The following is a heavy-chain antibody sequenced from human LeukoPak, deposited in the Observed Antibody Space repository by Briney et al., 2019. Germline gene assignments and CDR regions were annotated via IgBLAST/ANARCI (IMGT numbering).Heavy chain of an antibody. D-gene: IGHD6-19*01. J-gene: IGHJ4*02. Sequence: PSETLSLTCTVSGGSISSYYWSWIRQPPGKGLEWIGYIYYSGSTNYNPSLKSRVTISVDTSKNQFSLKLSSVTAADTAVYYCARGMGIAVAGYFDYWGQGTLVTVSS. CDR2: IYYSGST. CDR3: ARGMGIAVAGYFDY. V-gene: IGHV4-59*08. CDR1: GGSISSYY.